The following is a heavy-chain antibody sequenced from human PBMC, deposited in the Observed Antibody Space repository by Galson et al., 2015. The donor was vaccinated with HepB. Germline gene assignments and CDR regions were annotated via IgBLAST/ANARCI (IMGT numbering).Heavy chain of an antibody. CDR2: IYYSGST. CDR3: ARDYGDYVWSY. CDR1: GGSISSYY. Sequence: ETLSLTCTVSGGSISSYYWSWIRQPPGKGLEWIGYIYYSGSTNYNPSLKSRVTISVDTSKNQFSLKLSSVTAADTAVYYCARDYGDYVWSYWGQGTLVTVSS. D-gene: IGHD4-17*01. J-gene: IGHJ4*02. V-gene: IGHV4-59*01.